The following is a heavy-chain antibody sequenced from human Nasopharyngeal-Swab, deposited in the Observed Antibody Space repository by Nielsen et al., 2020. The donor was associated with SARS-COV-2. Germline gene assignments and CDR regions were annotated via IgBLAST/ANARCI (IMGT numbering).Heavy chain of an antibody. CDR2: IYHSGST. CDR3: ATQNIVGATKVDY. Sequence: GSLRLSCTVSGYSISSGYYWGWIRQPPGKGLEWIGSIYHSGSTYYNPSLKSRVTISVDTSKNQFSLKLSSVTTADTAVYYCATQNIVGATKVDYWGQGTLVTVSS. CDR1: GYSISSGYY. D-gene: IGHD1-26*01. V-gene: IGHV4-38-2*02. J-gene: IGHJ4*02.